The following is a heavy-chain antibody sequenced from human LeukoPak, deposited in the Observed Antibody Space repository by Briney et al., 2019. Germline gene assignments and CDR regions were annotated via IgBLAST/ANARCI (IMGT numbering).Heavy chain of an antibody. Sequence: SETLSLTCAVYGGSFSGYYWSWIRQPPGKGLEWIGEINHSGSTNYNPSLKSRVTISVDTSKNQFSLKLSSVTAADTAVYYCARRASVPLYYYYYMDVWGKGTTVTISS. J-gene: IGHJ6*03. D-gene: IGHD2-2*01. CDR2: INHSGST. CDR3: ARRASVPLYYYYYMDV. CDR1: GGSFSGYY. V-gene: IGHV4-34*01.